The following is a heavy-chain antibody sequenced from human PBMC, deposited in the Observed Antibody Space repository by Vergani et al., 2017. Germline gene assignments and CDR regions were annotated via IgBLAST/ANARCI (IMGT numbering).Heavy chain of an antibody. J-gene: IGHJ4*02. D-gene: IGHD3-10*01. CDR3: ARRIVWFGESQPYFDY. V-gene: IGHV4-39*02. CDR1: GDSISRSHYY. Sequence: QVQLQESGPGLVKPSETLSLSCRVSGDSISRSHYYWGFIRQPPGKGLEWIGSISSSGSPYYNPTLKSRLAFSVDTSKNLFSLRLKSVTATDTGMYYCARRIVWFGESQPYFDYWGQGTLVTVSS. CDR2: ISSSGSP.